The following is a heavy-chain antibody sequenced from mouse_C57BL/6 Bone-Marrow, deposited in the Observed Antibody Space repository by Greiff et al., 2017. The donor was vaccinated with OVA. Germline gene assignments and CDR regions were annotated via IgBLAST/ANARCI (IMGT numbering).Heavy chain of an antibody. CDR3: SRSYSNFVWFAY. CDR1: GYTFTSYW. J-gene: IGHJ3*01. V-gene: IGHV1-69*01. CDR2: IDPSDSYT. Sequence: QVQLQQPGAELVMPGASVKLSCKASGYTFTSYWMHWVKQRPGQGLEWIGEIDPSDSYTNYNQKFKGKSTLTVDKSSSTAYMQLSSLTSEDSAVYYCSRSYSNFVWFAYWGHGTLVTVSA. D-gene: IGHD2-5*01.